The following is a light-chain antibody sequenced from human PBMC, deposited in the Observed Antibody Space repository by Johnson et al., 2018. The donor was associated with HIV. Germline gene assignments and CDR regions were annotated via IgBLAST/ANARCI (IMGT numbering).Light chain of an antibody. V-gene: IGLV1-51*02. CDR3: GTWYSSLSRI. Sequence: QPVLTQPPSVSAAPGQKVTISCSGSSSNIGNNYVSWYQQLPGTAPKLLIYENNKRPSGIPDRFSGSKSGTSATLGITGLQTGDEADYYCGTWYSSLSRIFGTGTKVTVL. J-gene: IGLJ1*01. CDR2: ENN. CDR1: SSNIGNNY.